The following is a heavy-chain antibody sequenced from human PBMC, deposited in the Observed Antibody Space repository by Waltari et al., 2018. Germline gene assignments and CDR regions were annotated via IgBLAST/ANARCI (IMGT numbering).Heavy chain of an antibody. CDR2: IYYTGST. CDR1: GGSISGFY. D-gene: IGHD2-21*02. V-gene: IGHV4-59*01. CDR3: ARGGGGDWEWFDP. J-gene: IGHJ5*02. Sequence: QVQLQESGPSLLKPSETLSLSCTFSGGSISGFYLSWVRQPPGKGLDWIGYIYYTGSTNFNPSLKSRVTMSVDTSKNQFSLKLSSVTAADTAFYYCARGGGGDWEWFDPWGQGTLVTVSS.